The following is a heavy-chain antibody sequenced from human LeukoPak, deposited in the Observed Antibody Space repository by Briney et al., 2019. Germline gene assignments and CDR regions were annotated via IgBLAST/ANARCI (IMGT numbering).Heavy chain of an antibody. V-gene: IGHV1-69*13. CDR3: ASIPSITMVRGVHYYYYGMDV. Sequence: SVKVSCKASGGTFSSYAISWERQAPGQGLEWMGGIIPIFGTANYAQQFQGRVTITADESTSTAYMELSSLRSEDTAVYYCASIPSITMVRGVHYYYYGMDVWGKGTTVTVSS. CDR2: IIPIFGTA. CDR1: GGTFSSYA. J-gene: IGHJ6*04. D-gene: IGHD3-10*01.